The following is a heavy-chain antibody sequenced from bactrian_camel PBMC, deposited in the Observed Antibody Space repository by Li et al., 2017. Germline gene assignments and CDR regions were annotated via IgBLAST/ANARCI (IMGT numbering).Heavy chain of an antibody. CDR1: GFSFSDHH. D-gene: IGHD1*01. CDR2: IASGSAYR. J-gene: IGHJ6*01. Sequence: VQLVESGGGLVQPGESLRLSCLASGSGFSFSDHHMSWVRQAPGKGLEWVSSIASGSAYRSYTDSVRGRFTISRDNAKNTVYLQMNRLVPEDTAEYFCAAARARIMDWSSPRAYIPWGQGTQVTVS. V-gene: IGHV3-2*01. CDR3: AAARARIMDWSSPRAYIP.